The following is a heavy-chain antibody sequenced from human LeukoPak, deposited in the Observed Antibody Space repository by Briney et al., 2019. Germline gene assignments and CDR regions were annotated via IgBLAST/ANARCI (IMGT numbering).Heavy chain of an antibody. V-gene: IGHV3-66*01. CDR2: IYSDGST. J-gene: IGHJ6*02. CDR1: GFTVSSNY. D-gene: IGHD3-9*01. CDR3: TRDLMDYDVSTGLHHYYMDV. Sequence: GGSLRLSCAVSGFTVSSNYMSWVRQAPGKELEWVSVIYSDGSTYYADSLKGRFTMSRDNSKNTLYLQINSLRVEDTAVYYCTRDLMDYDVSTGLHHYYMDVWGQGTTVTVS.